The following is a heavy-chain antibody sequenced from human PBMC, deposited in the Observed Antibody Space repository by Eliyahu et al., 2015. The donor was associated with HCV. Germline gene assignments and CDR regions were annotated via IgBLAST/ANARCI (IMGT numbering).Heavy chain of an antibody. V-gene: IGHV1-24*01. CDR3: ATRERAAYCTGDCYSPYYYGMDV. CDR2: FDPGDGAT. Sequence: QVQLVQSGAEVKKPGAAVKVSCKVXGSSXXEXSXHWVRQAPGKGLEWMGGFDPGDGATIYAQEFQGRVSLTQDTSTDTVHMELSRLSSEDTAVYICATRERAAYCTGDCYSPYYYGMDVWGQGATVTVSS. D-gene: IGHD2-21*02. J-gene: IGHJ6*02. CDR1: GSSXXEXS.